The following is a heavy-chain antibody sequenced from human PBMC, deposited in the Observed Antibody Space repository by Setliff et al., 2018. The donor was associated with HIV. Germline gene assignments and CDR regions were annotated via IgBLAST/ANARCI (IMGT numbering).Heavy chain of an antibody. CDR2: INPGTGST. Sequence: ASVKVSCKASGYIFTSYCLHWVRQVPGQGLEWMGIINPGTGSTTYAQKFQGRVTMTWDMSTTTLSMELSSLTSEDTAVFYCARGTTESCDYWGQGTLVTVS. J-gene: IGHJ4*02. CDR1: GYIFTSYC. D-gene: IGHD4-17*01. V-gene: IGHV1-46*01. CDR3: ARGTTESCDY.